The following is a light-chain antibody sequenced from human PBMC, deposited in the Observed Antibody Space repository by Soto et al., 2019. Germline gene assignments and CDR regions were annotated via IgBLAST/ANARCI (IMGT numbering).Light chain of an antibody. CDR2: SLS. CDR1: QDIRFN. Sequence: DVQMTQSPSSLSASVGDIVTITCRASQDIRFNLGWFQQKPGEGPKRLIYSLSDLQSGVPSRFSANSSGTEFTLIINGLQPEDSASYFCLQHNTYPWTFGLGTKV. J-gene: IGKJ1*01. V-gene: IGKV1-17*01. CDR3: LQHNTYPWT.